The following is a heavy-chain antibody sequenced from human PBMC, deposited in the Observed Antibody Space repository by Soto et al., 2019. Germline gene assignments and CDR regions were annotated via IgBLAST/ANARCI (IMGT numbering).Heavy chain of an antibody. V-gene: IGHV3-30*18. CDR2: ISYDGSNK. CDR1: GFTFSSYG. J-gene: IGHJ6*02. CDR3: AKDSGSYGGYYYYYGMDV. D-gene: IGHD1-26*01. Sequence: GESLKISCAASGFTFSSYGMHWVRQAPGKGLEWVAVISYDGSNKYYADSVKGRFTISRDNSKNTLYLQMNSLRAEDTAVYYCAKDSGSYGGYYYYYGMDVWGQGTTVTVSS.